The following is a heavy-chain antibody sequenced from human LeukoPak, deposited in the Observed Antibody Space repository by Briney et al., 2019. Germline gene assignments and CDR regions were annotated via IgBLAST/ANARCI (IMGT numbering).Heavy chain of an antibody. CDR3: ARDRLNYDILTGYQGDAFDI. Sequence: SETLSLTCTVSGGSISRDYWSWIRQPPGKGLEWIGYIYYSGSTNYNPSLKSRVTISVDTSKNQFSLKLSSVTAADTAVYYCARDRLNYDILTGYQGDAFDIWGQGTMVTVSS. J-gene: IGHJ3*02. CDR2: IYYSGST. D-gene: IGHD3-9*01. CDR1: GGSISRDY. V-gene: IGHV4-59*01.